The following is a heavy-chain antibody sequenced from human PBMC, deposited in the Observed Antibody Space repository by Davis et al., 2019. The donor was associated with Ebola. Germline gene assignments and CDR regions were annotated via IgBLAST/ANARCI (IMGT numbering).Heavy chain of an antibody. Sequence: GESLKISCAASGFSFSNYAMSWVRQAPGKGLEWVSYISSSGSTIYYADSVKGRFTISRDNAKNSLYLQMNSLRAEDTAVYYCARVPVGYYYYGMDVWGQGTTVTVSS. CDR3: ARVPVGYYYYGMDV. CDR1: GFSFSNYA. D-gene: IGHD1-26*01. CDR2: ISSSGSTI. V-gene: IGHV3-48*03. J-gene: IGHJ6*02.